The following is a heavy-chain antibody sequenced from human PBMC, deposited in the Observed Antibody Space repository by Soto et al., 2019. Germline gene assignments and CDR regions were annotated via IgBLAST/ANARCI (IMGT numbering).Heavy chain of an antibody. J-gene: IGHJ4*02. CDR3: ARDRYSYGNGDY. CDR2: IIPIFGTA. D-gene: IGHD5-18*01. V-gene: IGHV1-69*13. Sequence: SVKVSCKASGGTFSSYAISWVRQAPGQGLEWMGGIIPIFGTANYAQKFQGRVTITADGSTSTAYMELSSLRSEDTAVYYCARDRYSYGNGDYWGQGTLVTVSS. CDR1: GGTFSSYA.